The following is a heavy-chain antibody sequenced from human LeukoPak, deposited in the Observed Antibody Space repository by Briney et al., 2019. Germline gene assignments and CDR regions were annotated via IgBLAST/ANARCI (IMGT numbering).Heavy chain of an antibody. CDR1: GGSISSSSYY. CDR2: IYYSGST. Sequence: SETLSLTCTVSGGSISSSSYYWGWIRQPPGTGLEWIGSIYYSGSTYYNPSLKSRVTISVDTSKNQFSLKLSSVTAADTAVYYCARRYDYTYWYFDLWGRGTLVTVSS. CDR3: ARRYDYTYWYFDL. J-gene: IGHJ2*01. D-gene: IGHD4-11*01. V-gene: IGHV4-39*01.